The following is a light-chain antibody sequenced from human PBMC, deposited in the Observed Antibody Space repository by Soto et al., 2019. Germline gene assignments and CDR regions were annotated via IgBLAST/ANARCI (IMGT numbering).Light chain of an antibody. V-gene: IGKV3-11*01. J-gene: IGKJ4*01. CDR2: YAS. CDR3: QQRSNWPLT. Sequence: EIVLTQSPATLSLSPGERGTLSCGASQSVSSYLAWYQQKAGQAPRLLIDYASNRATGVPARFSGSGSGTDFTLTISSLEAEDVAVYYCQQRSNWPLTFGGGTKVEIK. CDR1: QSVSSY.